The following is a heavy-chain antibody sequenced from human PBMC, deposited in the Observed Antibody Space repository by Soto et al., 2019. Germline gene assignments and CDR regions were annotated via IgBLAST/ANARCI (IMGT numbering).Heavy chain of an antibody. CDR2: IYYSGST. V-gene: IGHV4-59*01. CDR1: GGSISIYY. J-gene: IGHJ3*02. D-gene: IGHD3-22*01. CDR3: ARYYYDSSGSQSASDI. Sequence: PSETLSLTCTVSGGSISIYYWSWIRQPPGKGLEWIGYIYYSGSTNYNPSLKSRVTISVDTSKNQFSLKLSSVTAADTAVYYCARYYYDSSGSQSASDIWGQGTMVTVSS.